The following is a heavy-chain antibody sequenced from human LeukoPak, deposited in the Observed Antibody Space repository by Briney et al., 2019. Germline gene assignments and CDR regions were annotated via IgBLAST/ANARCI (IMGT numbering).Heavy chain of an antibody. CDR1: GFTFSNAW. CDR3: TGPGEYSSSSVIDH. CDR2: IKSKTDGGTT. D-gene: IGHD6-6*01. J-gene: IGHJ4*02. V-gene: IGHV3-15*01. Sequence: GGSLRLSCAASGFTFSNAWMSWVRQAPGKGLEWVGRIKSKTDGGTTDYAAPVKGRFTISRDDSKNTLYLQMNSLKTEDTAVYYCTGPGEYSSSSVIDHWGQGTLVTVSS.